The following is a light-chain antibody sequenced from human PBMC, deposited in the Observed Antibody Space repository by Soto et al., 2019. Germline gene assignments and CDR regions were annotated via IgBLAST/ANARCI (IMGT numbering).Light chain of an antibody. J-gene: IGKJ1*01. CDR2: DAS. V-gene: IGKV1-6*01. Sequence: IQMTQSPSSLSASVGYIITITCRASQDIRSDLGWYQQKPGRAPKLLIYDASSLQGGVPSRFSGSGSGTDFTLTISSLQPEDFATYYCLQDYDYLWTFGQGNKGAIK. CDR1: QDIRSD. CDR3: LQDYDYLWT.